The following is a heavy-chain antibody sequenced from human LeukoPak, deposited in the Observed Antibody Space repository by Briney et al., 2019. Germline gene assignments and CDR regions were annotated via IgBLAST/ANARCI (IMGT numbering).Heavy chain of an antibody. J-gene: IGHJ4*02. Sequence: GESLRISCKGSGSSFTSYWITWVRQMPGKGLEWMGRIDPSDSYTNYNPSFQGHVTISADKSISTGYLQWSSLKASDTAMYYCARQPRYCSGGSCSLFDYFDYWGQGTLVTVSS. CDR2: IDPSDSYT. CDR1: GSSFTSYW. V-gene: IGHV5-10-1*01. D-gene: IGHD2-15*01. CDR3: ARQPRYCSGGSCSLFDYFDY.